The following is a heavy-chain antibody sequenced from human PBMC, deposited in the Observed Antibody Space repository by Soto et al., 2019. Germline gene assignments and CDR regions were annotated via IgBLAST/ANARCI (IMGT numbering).Heavy chain of an antibody. J-gene: IGHJ6*02. D-gene: IGHD6-13*01. CDR3: ARHSRIAAAGTDYGMDV. CDR2: IDPSDSYT. CDR1: RYSFTSYW. Sequence: GESLKISCKGSRYSFTSYWISWVRQMPGKGLEWMGRIDPSDSYTNYSPSFQGHVTISADKSISTAYLQWSSLKASDTAMYYCARHSRIAAAGTDYGMDVWGQGTTVTVSS. V-gene: IGHV5-10-1*01.